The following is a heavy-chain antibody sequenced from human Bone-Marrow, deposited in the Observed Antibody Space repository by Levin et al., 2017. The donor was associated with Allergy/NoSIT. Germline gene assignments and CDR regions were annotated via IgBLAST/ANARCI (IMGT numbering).Heavy chain of an antibody. D-gene: IGHD3/OR15-3a*01. CDR2: IKTKSNGGAT. V-gene: IGHV3-15*07. CDR1: GIHLANAR. CDR3: VTGGTDHMDV. Sequence: LSLTCAASGIHLANARMHWVRQAPGKGLEWVGRIKTKSNGGATEYAAPVKGRFTISRDDSKNTLFLQMSSLKTEDSAVYYCVTGGTDHMDVWGKGTTVTVSS. J-gene: IGHJ6*03.